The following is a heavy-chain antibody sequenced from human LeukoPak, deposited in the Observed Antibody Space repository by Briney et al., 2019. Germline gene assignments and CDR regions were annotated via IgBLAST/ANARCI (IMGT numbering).Heavy chain of an antibody. CDR3: ASSTTRMYSWFDP. Sequence: SETLSLTCTVSGGSISSYYWSWIRQTAGKELEWIGRIYTSGSTNYNPSLKSRVTMSVDTSKNQFSLKLSSVTAADTAVYYCASSTTRMYSWFDPWGQGTLVTVSS. CDR2: IYTSGST. V-gene: IGHV4-4*07. CDR1: GGSISSYY. D-gene: IGHD2-2*01. J-gene: IGHJ5*02.